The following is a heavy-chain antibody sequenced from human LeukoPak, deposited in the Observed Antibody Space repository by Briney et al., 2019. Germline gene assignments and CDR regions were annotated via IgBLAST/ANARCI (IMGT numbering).Heavy chain of an antibody. D-gene: IGHD4-23*01. J-gene: IGHJ4*02. CDR2: IYYSGST. V-gene: IGHV4-39*01. CDR1: GGSISSSSYY. Sequence: SETLSLTCTVSGGSISSSSYYWGWIRQPPGKGLEWIGSIYYSGSTYYNPSLKSRVTISVDTSKNQFSLKLSSVTAADTAVYYCARPEDMVRDYFDYWGQGTLVTVSS. CDR3: ARPEDMVRDYFDY.